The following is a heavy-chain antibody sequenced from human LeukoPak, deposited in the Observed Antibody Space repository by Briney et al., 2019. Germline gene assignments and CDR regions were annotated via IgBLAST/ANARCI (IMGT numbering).Heavy chain of an antibody. CDR2: IRSIANNYAT. D-gene: IGHD3-22*01. V-gene: IGHV3-73*01. CDR3: ARNDKADY. CDR1: GFTFSGSA. J-gene: IGHJ4*02. Sequence: PGGSPRLSCAASGFTFSGSAIHWVRQASGKGLEWVGRIRSIANNYATAYAASVKGRFTISRDDSKNTAYLQMNSLKIEDTAVYYCARNDKADYWGQGTLVTVSS.